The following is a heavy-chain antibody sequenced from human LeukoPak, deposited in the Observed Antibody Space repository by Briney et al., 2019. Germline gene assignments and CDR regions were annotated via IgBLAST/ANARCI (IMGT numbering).Heavy chain of an antibody. CDR2: ISSRSTYT. CDR3: ARDHIFRVGVPSAYFDY. D-gene: IGHD2-2*01. CDR1: GFTFSDYY. J-gene: IGHJ4*02. V-gene: IGHV3-11*05. Sequence: GGSLSLSCAASGFTFSDYYMSWIRQAPGKGLEWVSYISSRSTYTKYAASVEGRFTISRDNARNSAYLQLNSLRAEDTAVYYCARDHIFRVGVPSAYFDYWGQGALVTVSS.